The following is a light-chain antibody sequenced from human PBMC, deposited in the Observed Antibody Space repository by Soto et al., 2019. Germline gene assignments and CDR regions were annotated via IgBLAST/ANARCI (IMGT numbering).Light chain of an antibody. CDR2: EVS. CDR1: SSDVGGYNF. CDR3: SSFTRSRAYV. V-gene: IGLV2-14*01. J-gene: IGLJ1*01. Sequence: QSVLTQPASVSGSPGQSITISCTGTSSDVGGYNFVSWYQQQSGKAPKLMIHEVSNRPSGVSNRFSGSKSGNTASLTISGLQAEDEADYYCSSFTRSRAYVFGIGTK.